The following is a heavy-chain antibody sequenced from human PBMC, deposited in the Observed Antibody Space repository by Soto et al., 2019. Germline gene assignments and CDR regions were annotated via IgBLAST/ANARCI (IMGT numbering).Heavy chain of an antibody. V-gene: IGHV3-30-3*01. CDR1: GFTFSSYA. CDR2: ISYDGSNK. D-gene: IGHD1-26*01. CDR3: ARNSGSYAY. J-gene: IGHJ4*02. Sequence: QVQLVESGGGVVQPGRSLRLSCAASGFTFSSYAMHWVRQAPGKGLEWVAVISYDGSNKYYADSVKGRFTISRDNSKNTLYLQMNSLRAEDTAVYYGARNSGSYAYWGQGPLVTVS.